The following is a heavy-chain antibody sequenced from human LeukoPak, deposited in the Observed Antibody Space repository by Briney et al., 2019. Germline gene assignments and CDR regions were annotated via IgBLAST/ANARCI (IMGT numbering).Heavy chain of an antibody. V-gene: IGHV4-59*01. J-gene: IGHJ4*02. D-gene: IGHD4-17*01. CDR1: GFTFSSYA. Sequence: LRLSCAASGFTFSSYAMHWVRQPPGKGLECIGYIYYTGSTNYNPSLKSRVTISVDTSKNQFSLKLSSVTAADTAVYYCARMTTVTTGIDYWGQGTLVTVSS. CDR3: ARMTTVTTGIDY. CDR2: IYYTGST.